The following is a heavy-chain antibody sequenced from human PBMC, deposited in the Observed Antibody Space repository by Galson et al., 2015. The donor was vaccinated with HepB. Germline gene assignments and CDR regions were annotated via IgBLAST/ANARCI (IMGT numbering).Heavy chain of an antibody. J-gene: IGHJ4*02. Sequence: SLRLSCATSGFTFSDAWMRWVRQAPGKGLEWVGRIRSTNDGGTTDYAAPVKGRVTISRDDSKDTLYLQMNSLKTEDTAVYYCTTCHFIVVPTATGRTFDYWGQGTLVTVSS. CDR2: IRSTNDGGTT. CDR3: TTCHFIVVPTATGRTFDY. V-gene: IGHV3-15*01. CDR1: GFTFSDAW. D-gene: IGHD2-2*01.